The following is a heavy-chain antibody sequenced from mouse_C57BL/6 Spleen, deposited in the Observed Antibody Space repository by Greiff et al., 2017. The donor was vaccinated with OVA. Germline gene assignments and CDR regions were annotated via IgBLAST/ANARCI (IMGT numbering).Heavy chain of an antibody. CDR3: AREEDGNYEDYFDY. V-gene: IGHV1-55*01. D-gene: IGHD2-1*01. Sequence: QVQLQQPGAELVKPGASVKMSCKASGYTFTSYWITWVKQRPGQGLEWIGDIYPGSGSTNYNEKFKSKATLTVDTSSSTAYMQLSSLTSEDSAVYYCAREEDGNYEDYFDYWGQGTTLTVSS. CDR1: GYTFTSYW. CDR2: IYPGSGST. J-gene: IGHJ2*01.